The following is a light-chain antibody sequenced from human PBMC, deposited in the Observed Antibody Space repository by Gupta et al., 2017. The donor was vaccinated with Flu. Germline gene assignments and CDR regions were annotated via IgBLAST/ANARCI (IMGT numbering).Light chain of an antibody. V-gene: IGKV1-39*01. CDR2: AAS. Sequence: GDRVTITCRATQSISSYLNWYQQKPGKAPKLLIFAASTLQSGVPSRFSGSGSGTDFTLTISSLQPEDFATYYCHQSYSTPRTFGQGTKVEIK. CDR1: QSISSY. CDR3: HQSYSTPRT. J-gene: IGKJ1*01.